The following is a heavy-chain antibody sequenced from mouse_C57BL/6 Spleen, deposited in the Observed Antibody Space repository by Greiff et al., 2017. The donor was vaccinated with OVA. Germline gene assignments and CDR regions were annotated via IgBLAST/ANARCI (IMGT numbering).Heavy chain of an antibody. J-gene: IGHJ3*01. CDR2: ISRGSGTI. CDR3: EEGAFAY. CDR1: GFTFSDYG. Sequence: DVKLVESGGGLVKPGGSLKLSCAASGFTFSDYGMHWVRQAPEKGLEWVAYISRGSGTIYYADTVKGRFTISRDTAKNTLFLQRTSLRAEDTAMYYCEEGAFAYWGQGTLVTVSA. D-gene: IGHD3-1*01. V-gene: IGHV5-17*01.